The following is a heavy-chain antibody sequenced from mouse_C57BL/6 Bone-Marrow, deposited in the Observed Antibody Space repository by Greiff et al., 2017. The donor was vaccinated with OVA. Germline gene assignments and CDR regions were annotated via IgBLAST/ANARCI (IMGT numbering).Heavy chain of an antibody. CDR2: IDPENGDT. D-gene: IGHD2-3*01. CDR1: GINIKDDY. CDR3: DGYYY. Sequence: VQLKESGAELVRPGASVKLSCTSSGINIKDDYMHWVKQRPEQGLEWIGWIDPENGDTEYASKFQGKATITVDTSSNTAYLQLSSLTSEDTAVYYCDGYYYWGQGTTLTVSS. J-gene: IGHJ2*01. V-gene: IGHV14-4*01.